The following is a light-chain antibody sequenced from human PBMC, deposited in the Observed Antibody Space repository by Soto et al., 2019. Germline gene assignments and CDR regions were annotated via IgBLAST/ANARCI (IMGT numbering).Light chain of an antibody. Sequence: ESVLTQSPATLSLSPGERATLYCRASPSVSNSLAWYQHKPVQATRLLIYDASNRATGVPTRFSGSGSGTDFTLTISSLEPEDFAVYYCQQRNKWPPVTFGGGTRVEIK. J-gene: IGKJ4*01. CDR2: DAS. CDR1: PSVSNS. V-gene: IGKV3-11*01. CDR3: QQRNKWPPVT.